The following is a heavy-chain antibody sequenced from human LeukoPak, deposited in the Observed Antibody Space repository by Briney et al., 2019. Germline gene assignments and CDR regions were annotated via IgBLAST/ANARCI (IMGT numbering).Heavy chain of an antibody. CDR3: AGGLVYGSGSYAGY. CDR1: GFTFSSYA. D-gene: IGHD3-10*01. J-gene: IGHJ4*02. CDR2: ISYDGSNK. Sequence: GGSLRLSCAASGFTFSSYAMHWVRQAPGKGLEWVAVISYDGSNKYYADSVKGRFTISRDNSKNTLYLQMNSLRAEDTAVYYCAGGLVYGSGSYAGYWGQGALVTVSS. V-gene: IGHV3-30*04.